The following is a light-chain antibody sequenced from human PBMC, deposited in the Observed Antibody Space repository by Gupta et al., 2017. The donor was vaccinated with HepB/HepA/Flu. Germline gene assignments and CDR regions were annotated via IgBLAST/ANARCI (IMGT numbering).Light chain of an antibody. CDR3: QQRSYWPLT. CDR1: QSVSSY. J-gene: IGKJ4*01. CDR2: DAS. Sequence: EIVFTQSPATLSLSPGERATLSCRASQSVSSYLAWYQQKPGQAPRLLIYDASNRATGIPARFSGSGSETEFTLTISSLEPEDFAVYYCQQRSYWPLTFGGGTKVDIK. V-gene: IGKV3-11*01.